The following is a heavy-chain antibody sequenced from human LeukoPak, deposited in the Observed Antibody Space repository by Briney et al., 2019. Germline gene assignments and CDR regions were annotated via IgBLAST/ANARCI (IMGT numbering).Heavy chain of an antibody. CDR2: IYYSGTT. CDR3: ARGVYIAAAQYGY. CDR1: GGSISSHY. Sequence: SETLSLTCTVSGGSISSHYWSWIRQPPGKGLEWVGYIYYSGTTNYNPSLKSRVTISVDTSKNQFSLKLSSVTAADTAVYYCARGVYIAAAQYGYWGRGTLVTVSS. D-gene: IGHD6-13*01. J-gene: IGHJ4*02. V-gene: IGHV4-59*11.